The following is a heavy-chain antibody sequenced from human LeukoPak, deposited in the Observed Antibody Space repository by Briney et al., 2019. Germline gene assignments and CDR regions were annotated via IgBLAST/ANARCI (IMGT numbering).Heavy chain of an antibody. V-gene: IGHV1-2*02. D-gene: IGHD2-21*02. CDR2: INPNSGDT. J-gene: IGHJ4*02. CDR3: APDCGADCYYYFDY. Sequence: ASVKVSCKASGYTFTGYYIHWVRQAPGQGLEWMGWINPNSGDTNYAQKFQGRVTMTRDTSISTAYMELSRLRSDDTAVYYCAPDCGADCYYYFDYWGQGTLVTVSS. CDR1: GYTFTGYY.